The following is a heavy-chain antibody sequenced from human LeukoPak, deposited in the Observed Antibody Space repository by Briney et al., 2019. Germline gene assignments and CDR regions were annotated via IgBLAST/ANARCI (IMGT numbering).Heavy chain of an antibody. D-gene: IGHD3-22*01. CDR3: ARVTGYMIEDYFDY. CDR2: ISYNGRT. CDR1: GGSISSSSYY. Sequence: PSETLSLTCTVSGGSISSSSYYRGWIRQSPGKGLEWIGSISYNGRTYYNPSLKSRVTISVKTSKNQFSLKLSSVTAADTAVYYCARVTGYMIEDYFDYWGQGTLVTVSS. J-gene: IGHJ4*02. V-gene: IGHV4-39*07.